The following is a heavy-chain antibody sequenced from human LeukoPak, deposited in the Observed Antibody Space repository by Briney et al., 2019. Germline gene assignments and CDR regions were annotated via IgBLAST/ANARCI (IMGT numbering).Heavy chain of an antibody. J-gene: IGHJ5*02. CDR2: MDPNSGNT. CDR3: ARRSSSWSRFNWFDP. D-gene: IGHD6-13*01. V-gene: IGHV1-8*01. Sequence: ASVKVPCKASGYTFTSYDINWVRQATGQGLEWMGWMDPNSGNTGYAQKFQGRVTMTRNTSISTAYMELSSLRSEDTAVYYCARRSSSWSRFNWFDPWGQGTLVTVSS. CDR1: GYTFTSYD.